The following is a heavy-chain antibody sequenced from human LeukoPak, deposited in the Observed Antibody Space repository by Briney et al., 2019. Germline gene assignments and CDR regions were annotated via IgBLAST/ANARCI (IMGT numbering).Heavy chain of an antibody. D-gene: IGHD6-19*01. CDR2: ISSSGSTI. Sequence: PSETLSLTCTVSGGSISSSSYYWGWIRQPPGKGLEWVSYISSSGSTIYYADSVKGRFTISRDNAKNSLYLQMNSLRAEDTAVYYCARVAYSSGWYPRYYFDYWGQGTLVTVSS. CDR1: GGSISSSSYY. CDR3: ARVAYSSGWYPRYYFDY. J-gene: IGHJ4*02. V-gene: IGHV3-11*01.